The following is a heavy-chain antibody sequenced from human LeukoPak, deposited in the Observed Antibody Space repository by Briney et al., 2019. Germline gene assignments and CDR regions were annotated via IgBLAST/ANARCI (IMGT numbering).Heavy chain of an antibody. V-gene: IGHV4-39*01. Sequence: PSETLSLTCTVSGGSISSSSYYWGWIRQPPGKGLEWIGGAYYSGTTYYSPSLKSRVTISVDTSRNHFSLNLNSVTAADTAVYYCARHSSSAWYYYFDYWGQGSFVTVSS. CDR1: GGSISSSSYY. CDR3: ARHSSSAWYYYFDY. J-gene: IGHJ4*02. D-gene: IGHD6-19*01. CDR2: AYYSGTT.